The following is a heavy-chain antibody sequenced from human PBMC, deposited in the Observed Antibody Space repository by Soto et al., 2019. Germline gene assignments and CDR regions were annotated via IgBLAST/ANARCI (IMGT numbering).Heavy chain of an antibody. J-gene: IGHJ4*02. CDR3: AREGVHNYTEYYFGY. V-gene: IGHV3-21*06. CDR2: ISAVSDYI. CDR1: VITFNYYT. D-gene: IGHD3-10*01. Sequence: WSLRRSCSASVITFNYYTVHWFRRAPGKGLEWVSSISAVSDYIRYADSVKGRFTISRDNAKTSVYLQMKSLTAEDTAVYYCAREGVHNYTEYYFGYWGQGTLVTVSS.